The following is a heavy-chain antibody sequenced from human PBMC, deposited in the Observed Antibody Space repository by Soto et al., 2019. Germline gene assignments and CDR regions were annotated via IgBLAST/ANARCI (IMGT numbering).Heavy chain of an antibody. D-gene: IGHD3-22*01. V-gene: IGHV1-69*01. J-gene: IGHJ4*02. Sequence: QVQLVQSGAEVKKPGSSVKVSCKASGDTFSSHSSHVISWVRQAPVQGLEWVGGISPMSGTANYAQKFQGRVTITADESTKTAYMELIRLRSEDTAVYYCARVSGSSGYMNLDEWGQGTLVTVSS. CDR3: ARVSGSSGYMNLDE. CDR2: ISPMSGTA. CDR1: GDTFSSHSSHV.